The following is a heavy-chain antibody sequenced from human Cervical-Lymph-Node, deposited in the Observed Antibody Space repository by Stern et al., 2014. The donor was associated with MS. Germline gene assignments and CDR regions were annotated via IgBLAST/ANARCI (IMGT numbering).Heavy chain of an antibody. CDR3: AKGDSSSPLEY. V-gene: IGHV3-33*06. J-gene: IGHJ4*02. Sequence: QVQLVQSGGGVVQPGRSLRLFCAASGLTFSSYGIHWARQTPGKGLEWVAVIWYDGSNKYYADSVKGRFTISRDNSENTAYLQMNSLRVEDTAVYYCAKGDSSSPLEYWGQGTLVTVSS. CDR2: IWYDGSNK. CDR1: GLTFSSYG. D-gene: IGHD6-6*01.